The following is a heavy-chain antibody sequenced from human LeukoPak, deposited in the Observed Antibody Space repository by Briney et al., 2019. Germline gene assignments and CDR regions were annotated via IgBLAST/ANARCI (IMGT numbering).Heavy chain of an antibody. CDR3: VRGGNYGSFDY. CDR2: IKQDGNDK. J-gene: IGHJ4*02. V-gene: IGHV3-7*01. Sequence: PGGSLRLSCAASGFRLSNYWMSWVRQAPGKGLEWVANIKQDGNDKWYVDSVKGRFTISRDNAKSSLYLQMNSLKAADTAVYYCVRGGNYGSFDYWGQGTLVIVSS. D-gene: IGHD1-7*01. CDR1: GFRLSNYW.